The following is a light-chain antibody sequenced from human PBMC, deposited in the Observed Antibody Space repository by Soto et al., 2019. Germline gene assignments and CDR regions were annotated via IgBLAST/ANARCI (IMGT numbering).Light chain of an antibody. CDR3: ETGDSNTRV. V-gene: IGLV4-60*02. CDR2: LEGSGSY. CDR1: SGHSSYI. Sequence: QPVLTQSSSASASLGSSVKLTCTLSSGHSSYIIAWHQQQPGKAPRYLMKLEGSGSYNKWSGVPDRFSGSSSGADRYLTISNLQFEDEADYYCETGDSNTRVFGGGTKLTVL. J-gene: IGLJ2*01.